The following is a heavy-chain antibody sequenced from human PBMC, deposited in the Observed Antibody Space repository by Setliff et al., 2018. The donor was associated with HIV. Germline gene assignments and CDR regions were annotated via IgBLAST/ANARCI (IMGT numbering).Heavy chain of an antibody. CDR2: ISAYNGNI. CDR3: ATKVHCTNGVCLDAFDT. V-gene: IGHV1-18*01. J-gene: IGHJ3*02. D-gene: IGHD2-8*01. CDR1: GYIFSSYG. Sequence: GASVKVSCKASGYIFSSYGISWVRQAPGQGLEWMGWISAYNGNINYAQKFQGRVTMTRDTSISTAHMELSRLRSDDTAVYYCATKVHCTNGVCLDAFDTWGQGTMVTVSS.